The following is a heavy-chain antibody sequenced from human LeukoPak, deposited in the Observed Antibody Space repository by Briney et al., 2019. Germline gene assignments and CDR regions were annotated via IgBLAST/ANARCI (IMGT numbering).Heavy chain of an antibody. J-gene: IGHJ4*02. CDR3: AREGQQQDFDY. CDR1: GLTFSSHS. V-gene: IGHV3-48*04. CDR2: IRSSSSTR. D-gene: IGHD6-13*01. Sequence: PGGSLRLSCAASGLTFSSHSMNWVRQAPGKGLEWISHIRSSSSTRTTYYADSVKGRFTISRDNAKNSLFLQMNSLGAEDTAVYYCAREGQQQDFDYWGQGTLVTVSS.